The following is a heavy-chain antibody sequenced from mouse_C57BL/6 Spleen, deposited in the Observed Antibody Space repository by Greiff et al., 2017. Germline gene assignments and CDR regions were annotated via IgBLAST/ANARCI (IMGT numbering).Heavy chain of an antibody. D-gene: IGHD1-1*01. CDR3: ARSGDYGSSFDV. V-gene: IGHV1-82*01. Sequence: QVQLQQSGPELVKPGASVKISCKASGYAFSSSWMNWVKQRPGKGLEWIGRIYPGDGDTNYNGKFKGKATLTADKASSTAYMQLSSLTSEDSAVYFCARSGDYGSSFDVWGTGTTVTVSS. CDR2: IYPGDGDT. CDR1: GYAFSSSW. J-gene: IGHJ1*03.